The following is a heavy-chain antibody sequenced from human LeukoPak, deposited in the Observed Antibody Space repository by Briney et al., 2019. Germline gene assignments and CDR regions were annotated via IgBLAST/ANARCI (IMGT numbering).Heavy chain of an antibody. D-gene: IGHD6-19*01. J-gene: IGHJ5*02. CDR3: ARDGDSYSSGWYANWFDP. CDR1: GFTFSSYW. CDR2: INSDGSST. Sequence: GGSLRLSCAASGFTFSSYWMHWVRQAPGKGLVWVSRINSDGSSTSYADSVKGRFTIPRDNAKNTLYLQMNSLRAEDTAVYYCARDGDSYSSGWYANWFDPWGQGTLVTVSS. V-gene: IGHV3-74*01.